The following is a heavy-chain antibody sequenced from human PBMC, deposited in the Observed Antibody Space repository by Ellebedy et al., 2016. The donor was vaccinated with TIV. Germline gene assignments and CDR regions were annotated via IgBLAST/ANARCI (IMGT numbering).Heavy chain of an antibody. J-gene: IGHJ3*02. V-gene: IGHV2-5*02. CDR1: GFSLSTSGVG. CDR2: IYWDDNK. D-gene: IGHD2-15*01. CDR3: AHRYCSGGTCYSDAFDI. Sequence: SGPTLVKPTQTLTLTCTFSGFSLSTSGVGVGWIRQPPRKALAWLALIYWDDNKRYSPSLKSRLTITKDTSKNQMVLTMTNMDPVDTATYYCAHRYCSGGTCYSDAFDIWGQGTMVTVSS.